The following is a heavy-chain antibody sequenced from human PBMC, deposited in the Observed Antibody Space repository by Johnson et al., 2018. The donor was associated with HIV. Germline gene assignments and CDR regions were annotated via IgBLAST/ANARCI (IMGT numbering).Heavy chain of an antibody. J-gene: IGHJ3*02. CDR3: ARVATHAFDI. Sequence: QVQLVESGGGVVQPGRSLRLSCAASGFTVSSNYMSWVRQAPGKGLEWVAVISYDGSNKYYADSVKGRFTISRDNSKNTLYLQMNSLRAEDTAVYYCARVATHAFDIWGQGTMVTVSS. CDR2: ISYDGSNK. V-gene: IGHV3-30*03. D-gene: IGHD1-26*01. CDR1: GFTVSSNY.